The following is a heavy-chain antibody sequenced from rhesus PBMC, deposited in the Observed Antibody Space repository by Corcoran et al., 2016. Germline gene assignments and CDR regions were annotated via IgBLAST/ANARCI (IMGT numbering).Heavy chain of an antibody. CDR1: GGSISGYW. CDR3: ARDKENHNGFDV. Sequence: QVQLQESGPGLVKPSETLSLTCAVSGGSISGYWWGWIRQPPGKGVERIGYIGGSSGSTYYNPAIKSRVTSSTDTSKNQFALKLSSVTAADTAVYYCARDKENHNGFDVWGPGVLVTVSS. V-gene: IGHV4-165*01. CDR2: IGGSSGST. J-gene: IGHJ5-1*01.